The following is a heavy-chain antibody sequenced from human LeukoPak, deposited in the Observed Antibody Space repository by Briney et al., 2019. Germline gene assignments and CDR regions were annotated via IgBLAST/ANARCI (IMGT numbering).Heavy chain of an antibody. D-gene: IGHD5-18*01. CDR2: IIPIFGAA. Sequence: SVKVSCKASGGTFSSYAISWVRQAPGQGLEWMGGIIPIFGAANYAQKFQGRVTITADESTSTAYMELSSLRSEDTAVYYCARGDVRRGYSYGHIDYWGQGTLVTVSS. J-gene: IGHJ4*02. V-gene: IGHV1-69*13. CDR1: GGTFSSYA. CDR3: ARGDVRRGYSYGHIDY.